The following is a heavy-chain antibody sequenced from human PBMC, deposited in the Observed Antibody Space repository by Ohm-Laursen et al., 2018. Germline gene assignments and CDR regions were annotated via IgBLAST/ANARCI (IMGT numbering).Heavy chain of an antibody. CDR1: GFTFSSYG. J-gene: IGHJ4*02. D-gene: IGHD2-8*01. CDR2: IRGSGGST. V-gene: IGHV3-23*01. CDR3: ARTTIVLMVYAIDYFDY. Sequence: SLRLSCAASGFTFSSYGMHWVRQAPGKGLEWVSAIRGSGGSTYYADSVKGRFTISRDNSKNTLYLQMNSLRAEDTAVYYCARTTIVLMVYAIDYFDYWGQGTLVTVSS.